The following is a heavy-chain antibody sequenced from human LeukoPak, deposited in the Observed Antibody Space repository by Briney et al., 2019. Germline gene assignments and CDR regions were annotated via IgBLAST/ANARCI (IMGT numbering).Heavy chain of an antibody. CDR3: ARHRRGSYIFDY. V-gene: IGHV4-59*08. Sequence: PSQTLSLTCTVSGGSISSYYWSWIRQPPGKRLEWIGYIYYSGSTNYNPSLKSRVTISVDTSKNQFSLKLSSVTAADTAVYYCARHRRGSYIFDYWGQGTLVTVSS. J-gene: IGHJ4*02. CDR1: GGSISSYY. CDR2: IYYSGST. D-gene: IGHD1-26*01.